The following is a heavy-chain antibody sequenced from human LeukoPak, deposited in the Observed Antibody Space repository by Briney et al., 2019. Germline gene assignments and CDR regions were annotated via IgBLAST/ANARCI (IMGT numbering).Heavy chain of an antibody. CDR3: ARWRTSNWSEFDY. J-gene: IGHJ4*02. Sequence: GGSLRLSCAASGFTFSSHWVAWLRQAPEKGLEWVANIKHDGSEIYYVDSVKGRFTISRDNAKNSLYLQMNSLRAGDTAVYFCARWRTSNWSEFDYWGQGTLVTVSS. CDR1: GFTFSSHW. D-gene: IGHD6-13*01. CDR2: IKHDGSEI. V-gene: IGHV3-7*05.